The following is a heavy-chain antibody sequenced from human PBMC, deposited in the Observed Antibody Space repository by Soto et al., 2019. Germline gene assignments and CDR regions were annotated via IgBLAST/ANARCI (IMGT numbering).Heavy chain of an antibody. CDR3: ARGGGVGVAGSAAFDM. J-gene: IGHJ3*02. CDR2: INPATGAA. Sequence: QLHLVQSGAVVKKPGASVTVSCSASGYPVTAYYMHWVRQAPGRGLEWMGGINPATGAAKYTQTCRGRVTMTRDTSTSTVFMELGGLTSEDTAGFYCARGGGVGVAGSAAFDMWGQGTLVTVSS. V-gene: IGHV1-2*02. D-gene: IGHD3-3*01. CDR1: GYPVTAYY.